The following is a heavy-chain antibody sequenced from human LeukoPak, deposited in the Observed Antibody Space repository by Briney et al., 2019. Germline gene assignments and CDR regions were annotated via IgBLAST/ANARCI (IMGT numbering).Heavy chain of an antibody. V-gene: IGHV3-48*03. J-gene: IGHJ3*02. CDR3: ARASYGSGSYYNRPDI. D-gene: IGHD3-10*01. CDR1: GFTFSSYE. Sequence: GGSLRLSCAASGFTFSSYEMNWVRQAPGKGLEWVSYISSSGSTIYYADSVKGRSTISRDNAKNSLYLQMNSLRAEDTAVYYCARASYGSGSYYNRPDIWGQGTMVIVSS. CDR2: ISSSGSTI.